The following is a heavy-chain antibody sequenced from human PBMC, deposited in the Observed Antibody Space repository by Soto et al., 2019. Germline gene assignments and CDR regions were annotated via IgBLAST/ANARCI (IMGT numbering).Heavy chain of an antibody. J-gene: IGHJ6*02. V-gene: IGHV3-48*02. Sequence: GGSLRLSCAASGFTFSSYSMNWVRQAPGKGLEWVSYISSSSSTIYYADSVKGRFTISRDNAKNSLYLQMNSLRDEDTAVYYCARDAKPYCSGGSCNYYYYGMDVWGQGTTVTVSS. CDR3: ARDAKPYCSGGSCNYYYYGMDV. D-gene: IGHD2-15*01. CDR1: GFTFSSYS. CDR2: ISSSSSTI.